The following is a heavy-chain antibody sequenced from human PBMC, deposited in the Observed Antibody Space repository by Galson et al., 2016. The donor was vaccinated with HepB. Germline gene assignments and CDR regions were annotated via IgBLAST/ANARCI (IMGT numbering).Heavy chain of an antibody. CDR3: AKRGHLRNFDF. Sequence: SLRLSCAASGLTFCSYAMTWVRQAPGKGLEWVSSVSNRGGSTYYADSVKGRFTISRGNSKNTLYLQMNSLRAEDTAVYYCAKRGHLRNFDFWGQGTLVTVSS. CDR2: VSNRGGST. D-gene: IGHD3-3*01. V-gene: IGHV3-23*01. J-gene: IGHJ4*02. CDR1: GLTFCSYA.